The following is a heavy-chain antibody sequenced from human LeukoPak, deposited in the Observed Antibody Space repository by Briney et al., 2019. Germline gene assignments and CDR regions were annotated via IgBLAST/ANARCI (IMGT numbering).Heavy chain of an antibody. D-gene: IGHD3-22*01. V-gene: IGHV3-33*05. J-gene: IGHJ3*02. CDR3: ATYYYDSSGYYPDAFDI. CDR2: ISYDGNNK. CDR1: GFTFSTSG. Sequence: PGGSLRPSCAASGFTFSTSGMHWVRQAPGKGLEWVAVISYDGNNKYYADSVKGRFTISRDNSKNTLYLQMNSLRAEDTAVYYCATYYYDSSGYYPDAFDIWGQGTMVTVSS.